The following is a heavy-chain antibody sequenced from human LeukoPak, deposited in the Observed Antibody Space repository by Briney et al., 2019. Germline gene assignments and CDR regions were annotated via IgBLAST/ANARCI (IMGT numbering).Heavy chain of an antibody. V-gene: IGHV3-21*04. J-gene: IGHJ1*01. CDR3: ARDSGHTVTNEYFEH. D-gene: IGHD1-14*01. CDR2: ISSGSGYI. CDR1: GFSFIGYG. Sequence: GGSLRLSCAASGFSFIGYGMSWVRQAPGKGLEWVSSISSGSGYIYYADSVKGRFTISRDNAQNALFLQMNALRVDDSAVYYCARDSGHTVTNEYFEHWGQGTLLTLSS.